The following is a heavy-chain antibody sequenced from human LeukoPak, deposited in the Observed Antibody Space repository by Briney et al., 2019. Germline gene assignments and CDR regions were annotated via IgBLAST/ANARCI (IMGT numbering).Heavy chain of an antibody. Sequence: ASVKVSCKASGGTFSSYAISWVRQAPGQGLEWMGRIIPILGIANYAQKLQGRVTITADKSTSTAYMDLRSLRSDDTAVYYCARAAGPRSAWGYDYYYMDVWGKGTTVTVSS. D-gene: IGHD1-14*01. V-gene: IGHV1-69*04. CDR1: GGTFSSYA. CDR2: IIPILGIA. J-gene: IGHJ6*03. CDR3: ARAAGPRSAWGYDYYYMDV.